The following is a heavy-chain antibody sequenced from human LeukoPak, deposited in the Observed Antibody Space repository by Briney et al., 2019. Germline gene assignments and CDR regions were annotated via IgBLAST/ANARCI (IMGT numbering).Heavy chain of an antibody. J-gene: IGHJ5*02. V-gene: IGHV1-2*02. D-gene: IGHD2-21*01. Sequence: ASVKVSCKTSGYSFTDYYMHWVRQAPGQGLEWMGWINSNSGGTSYAQKFQGRVTMTRDTSTSTVYMEVSGLTSDDTAIYYCARADRLHGGPYLIGPWGQGTLVTVSS. CDR1: GYSFTDYY. CDR2: INSNSGGT. CDR3: ARADRLHGGPYLIGP.